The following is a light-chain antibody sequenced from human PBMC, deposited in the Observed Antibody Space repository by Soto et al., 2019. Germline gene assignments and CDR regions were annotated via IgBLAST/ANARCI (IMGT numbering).Light chain of an antibody. CDR3: LQLNTYPWT. CDR1: QSISNF. Sequence: DIQMTQSPSSLSAAIGGRVTITCRASQSISNFLNWYQQRPGKAPKRLIYAASTLQSGVQSRFSGSGSGTEFTLTISSLQPEDVATYYCLQLNTYPWTFGQGTKVDIK. CDR2: AAS. J-gene: IGKJ1*01. V-gene: IGKV1-17*01.